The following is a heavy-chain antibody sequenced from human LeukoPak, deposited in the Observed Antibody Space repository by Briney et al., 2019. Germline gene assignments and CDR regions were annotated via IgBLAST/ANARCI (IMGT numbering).Heavy chain of an antibody. CDR3: AREGLGELTLDY. D-gene: IGHD3-16*01. CDR1: GYNFIGYG. J-gene: IGHJ4*02. V-gene: IGHV1-18*01. Sequence: ASVKVSCKASGYNFIGYGITWVRQAPGQGLEWMGWVSAYNGATKYAQKFQGRVTMATDTPTNTAYMELRSLRSDDTAVYYCAREGLGELTLDYWGQGTLVTVSS. CDR2: VSAYNGAT.